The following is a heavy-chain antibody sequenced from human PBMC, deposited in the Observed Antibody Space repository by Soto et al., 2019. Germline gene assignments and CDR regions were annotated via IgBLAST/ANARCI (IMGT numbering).Heavy chain of an antibody. D-gene: IGHD5-12*01. J-gene: IGHJ5*02. V-gene: IGHV4-4*07. CDR1: GASISGNH. CDR3: AREWQIYFDP. Sequence: QVQLQESGPGLVKPSETLSLTCTVSGASISGNHWAWIRQPAGKGLEWLGRIYRSGNSDYNPSLKSRATMSLDMSRNQFSLKLSSVTAADTAVYYCAREWQIYFDPWGRGTLVTVSS. CDR2: IYRSGNS.